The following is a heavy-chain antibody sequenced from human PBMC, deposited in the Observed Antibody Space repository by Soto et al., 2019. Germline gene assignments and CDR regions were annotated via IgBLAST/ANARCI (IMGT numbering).Heavy chain of an antibody. J-gene: IGHJ6*02. V-gene: IGHV1-69*06. CDR3: ARAGRGYSYGSRVNYYYYYGMDV. CDR2: IIPIFGTA. Sequence: GASVKVSCKASGGTFSSYAISWVRQAPGQGLEWMGGIIPIFGTANYARTFQGRVTITADKSTSTAYMELSSLRSEDTAVYYCARAGRGYSYGSRVNYYYYYGMDVWGQGTTVTVSS. D-gene: IGHD5-18*01. CDR1: GGTFSSYA.